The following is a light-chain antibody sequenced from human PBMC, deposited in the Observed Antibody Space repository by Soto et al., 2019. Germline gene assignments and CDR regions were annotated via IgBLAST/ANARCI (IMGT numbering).Light chain of an antibody. J-gene: IGKJ1*01. V-gene: IGKV3-15*01. CDR1: QSVSSN. CDR2: GAS. Sequence: EIVMTQSPATLSVSPGERATLSCRASQSVSSNLAWYQQKPCQAPRLLIYGASTRATGIPARFSGSGSGTEFSLTLSSLQSEDFAVYQCQQYNNWPWTFGQGTKVEIK. CDR3: QQYNNWPWT.